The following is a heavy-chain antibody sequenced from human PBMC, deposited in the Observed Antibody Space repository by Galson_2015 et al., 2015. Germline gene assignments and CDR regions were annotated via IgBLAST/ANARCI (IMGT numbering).Heavy chain of an antibody. CDR1: GFTVSSNY. CDR3: ARVVPAAMFDY. D-gene: IGHD2-2*01. V-gene: IGHV3-53*01. Sequence: SLRLSCAASGFTVSSNYMSWVRQAPGKGLEWVSVIYSGGSTYYADSVKGRFTISRDNSKNTLYLQMNSLRAEDTAVYYCARVVPAAMFDYWGQGTLVPVSS. CDR2: IYSGGST. J-gene: IGHJ4*02.